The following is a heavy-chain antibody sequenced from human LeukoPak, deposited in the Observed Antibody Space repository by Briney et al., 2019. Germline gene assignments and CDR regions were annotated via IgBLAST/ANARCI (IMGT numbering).Heavy chain of an antibody. CDR2: ISYDGSNK. J-gene: IGHJ6*02. Sequence: GRSLRLSCAASGFTFSSYAMHWVGQAPGKGLEWVTVISYDGSNKYYADSVKGRCTISRDNSKNTVYLQLSSLRAEDTAVYYCARDLFKGSSTSVGYFGMDVWGLGTTVIVSS. CDR1: GFTFSSYA. V-gene: IGHV3-30*04. CDR3: ARDLFKGSSTSVGYFGMDV. D-gene: IGHD2-2*01.